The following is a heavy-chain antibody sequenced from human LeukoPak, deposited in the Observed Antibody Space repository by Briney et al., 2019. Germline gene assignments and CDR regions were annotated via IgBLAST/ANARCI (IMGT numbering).Heavy chain of an antibody. CDR1: GASVSGSPYY. CDR2: IYSSGST. J-gene: IGHJ4*02. Sequence: PSETLSLICTVSGASVSGSPYYWGWIRQPPGKGLEWIGSIYSSGSTYYNASLQSRVTISIETSKNQISLRLNSVTAADTAIYYCAKSGGYGLIDYWGQGTLVTVSS. D-gene: IGHD1-26*01. CDR3: AKSGGYGLIDY. V-gene: IGHV4-39*01.